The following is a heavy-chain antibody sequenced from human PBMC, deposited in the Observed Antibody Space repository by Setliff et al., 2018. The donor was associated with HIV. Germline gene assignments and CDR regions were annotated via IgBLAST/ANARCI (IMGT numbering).Heavy chain of an antibody. D-gene: IGHD3-22*01. CDR3: ARAPANYHDSSGFYYGGDYYFDF. J-gene: IGHJ4*02. CDR2: VYDSGNI. Sequence: PSETLSLTCAVYGGSFSDYHWSWIRQAPRKRLEWIGEVYDSGNINYNPSLKSRVTVSIDTSKNRFSLRVTSVTAADTAVYYCARAPANYHDSSGFYYGGDYYFDFWGQGTLVTVSS. V-gene: IGHV4-34*01. CDR1: GGSFSDYH.